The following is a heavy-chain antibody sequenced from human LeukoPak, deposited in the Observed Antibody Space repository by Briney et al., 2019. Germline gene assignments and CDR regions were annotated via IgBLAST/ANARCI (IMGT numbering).Heavy chain of an antibody. Sequence: PSETLSLTCTVSCGSISSSSYYWGWICQHPGKGLEWIGSIYYSGSTYYNPSLKSRVTISVDTSKNQFSLKLSSVTAADTAVYYCASIAAAVLSRSQLYGMDVWGQGTTVTVSS. CDR3: ASIAAAVLSRSQLYGMDV. V-gene: IGHV4-39*01. CDR1: CGSISSSSYY. CDR2: IYYSGST. D-gene: IGHD6-25*01. J-gene: IGHJ6*02.